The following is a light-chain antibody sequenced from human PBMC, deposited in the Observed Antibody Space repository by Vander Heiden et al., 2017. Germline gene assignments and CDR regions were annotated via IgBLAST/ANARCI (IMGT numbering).Light chain of an antibody. J-gene: IGLJ3*02. CDR1: SSNIGAGYD. Sequence: QSVLTQPPSVSGAPGQRVTIPCTGSSSNIGAGYDVHWYQQLPGTAPKRLIDGKSNRPSGVPDRFSGSKSGTSASLAITGLQAEDEADYYCQSYDSSLSGCVFGGGTKLTVL. CDR3: QSYDSSLSGCV. CDR2: GKS. V-gene: IGLV1-40*01.